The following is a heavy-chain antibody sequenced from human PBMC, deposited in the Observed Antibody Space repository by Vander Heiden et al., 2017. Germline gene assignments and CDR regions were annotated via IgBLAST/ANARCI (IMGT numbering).Heavy chain of an antibody. Sequence: QVPLQESGPGLVKPSETLSLPCTAAGGSICRYYWRWIRQPPGKGLEWIGYIYDSGSTNYNPSLKSRVTISVDTSKNQFSLKLSSVTAADTAVYYCARDDSSGPAAFDIWGQGTMVTVSS. CDR2: IYDSGST. CDR1: GGSICRYY. V-gene: IGHV4-59*01. CDR3: ARDDSSGPAAFDI. J-gene: IGHJ3*02. D-gene: IGHD3-22*01.